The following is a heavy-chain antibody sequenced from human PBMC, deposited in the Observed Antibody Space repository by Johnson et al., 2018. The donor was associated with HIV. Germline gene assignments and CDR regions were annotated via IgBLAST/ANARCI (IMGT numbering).Heavy chain of an antibody. J-gene: IGHJ3*02. CDR1: GFTFSNYP. CDR2: ISFDGSNK. Sequence: QVQLVESGGGVVRPGRSLRLSCAASGFTFSNYPMHWVRQAPGKGLEWVAVISFDGSNKYYADSVKGRFTISRDNSKNTLYLQMNSLRAEDTAVYYCARDWGLYSSGWYVDAFDIWGQGTMVIVSS. D-gene: IGHD6-19*01. CDR3: ARDWGLYSSGWYVDAFDI. V-gene: IGHV3-30-3*01.